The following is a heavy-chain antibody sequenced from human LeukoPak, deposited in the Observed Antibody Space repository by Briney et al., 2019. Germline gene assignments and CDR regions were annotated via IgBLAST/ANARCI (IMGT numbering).Heavy chain of an antibody. CDR2: ISAYNGNT. V-gene: IGHV1-18*01. D-gene: IGHD2-15*01. CDR3: ARVACSGGSCYYMDV. Sequence: ASGKVSCKASGYTFTSYGISWVRQAPGQGLEWMGWISAYNGNTNYAQKLQGRVTMTTDTSTSTAYMELRSLRSDDTAVYYCARVACSGGSCYYMDVWGKGTTVTISS. J-gene: IGHJ6*03. CDR1: GYTFTSYG.